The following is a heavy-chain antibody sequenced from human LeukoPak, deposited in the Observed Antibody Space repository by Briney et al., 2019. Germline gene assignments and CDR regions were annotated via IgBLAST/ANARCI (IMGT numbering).Heavy chain of an antibody. CDR2: IYYSGST. CDR1: GGSISSYY. D-gene: IGHD3-16*01. CDR3: ARDTIGIGLRLGEYTDY. J-gene: IGHJ4*02. Sequence: SETLSLTCTVSGGSISSYYWSWIRQPPGKGLEWIGYIYYSGSTNYNPSLKSRVTISVGTSKKQFSPKLSSVTAADTAVYYCARDTIGIGLRLGEYTDYWGQGILVTVSS. V-gene: IGHV4-59*12.